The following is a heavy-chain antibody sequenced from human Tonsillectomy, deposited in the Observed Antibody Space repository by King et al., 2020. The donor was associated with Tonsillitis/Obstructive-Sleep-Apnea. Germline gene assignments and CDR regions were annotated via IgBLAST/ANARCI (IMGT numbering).Heavy chain of an antibody. Sequence: VQLVESGGGLVQPGRSLRLSCAASGFTFDDYAMHWVRQAPGKGLEWVSGISWNSGSIGYADSVKGRFTISRDNAKNSLYLQINSLRAEDTALYYCAKDTRDFWSWNFDYWGQGTLVTVSS. CDR2: ISWNSGSI. V-gene: IGHV3-9*01. J-gene: IGHJ4*02. CDR3: AKDTRDFWSWNFDY. D-gene: IGHD3-3*01. CDR1: GFTFDDYA.